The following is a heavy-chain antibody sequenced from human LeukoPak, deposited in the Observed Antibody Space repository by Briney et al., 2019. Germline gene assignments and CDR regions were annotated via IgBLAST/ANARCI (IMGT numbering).Heavy chain of an antibody. CDR2: ISSSSSYI. CDR3: ATSSSWYPVSSDH. D-gene: IGHD6-13*01. V-gene: IGHV3-21*01. CDR1: GFTFSSYS. Sequence: PGGSLRLSCAASGFTFSSYSMNWVRQAPGKGLEWVSSISSSSSYIYYADSVKGRFTVSRDNAKNTLFPQMNSLRPEDTALYYCATSSSWYPVSSDHWGQGTLVTVSS. J-gene: IGHJ4*02.